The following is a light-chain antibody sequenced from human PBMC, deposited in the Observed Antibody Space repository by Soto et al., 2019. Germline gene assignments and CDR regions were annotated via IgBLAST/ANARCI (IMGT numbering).Light chain of an antibody. V-gene: IGLV2-23*02. Sequence: QSALTQPASVSGSPGQSITISCTGTSSNVGSYKLVSWYQQHPGKAPKLMIFEVNKRPSGVSNRFSGSKSGNTASLTISGLKVEDEADYYCCSSGGSPTYVFRTGTKVTVL. CDR1: SSNVGSYKL. CDR2: EVN. J-gene: IGLJ1*01. CDR3: CSSGGSPTYV.